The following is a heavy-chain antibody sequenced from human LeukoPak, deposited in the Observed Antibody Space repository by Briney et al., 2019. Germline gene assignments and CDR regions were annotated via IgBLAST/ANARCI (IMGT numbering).Heavy chain of an antibody. CDR2: INKEGSAQ. CDR3: ARDRGSL. CDR1: GFTFSNFW. Sequence: GGSLRLSCAASGFTFSNFWMTWVRQAPGKGLEYVATINKEGSAQYYVDSVRGRFTVSRDNAKNSLFLQMNSLRAEDTAVFYCARDRGSLWGQGTMVTVSS. J-gene: IGHJ3*01. V-gene: IGHV3-7*01.